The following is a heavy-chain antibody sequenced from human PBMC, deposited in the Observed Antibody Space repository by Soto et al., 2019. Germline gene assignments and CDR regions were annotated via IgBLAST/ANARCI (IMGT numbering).Heavy chain of an antibody. J-gene: IGHJ4*01. D-gene: IGHD5-12*01. CDR2: INAVNGNT. CDR1: VYTVTSDA. CDR3: ERVAWLRPTNSQRTKSLHP. Sequence: ASVKVSCKASVYTVTSDAVHWVRQAPGQRREGMGWINAVNGNTKYSQNFQLRVTSTRDTSASTAYMELSSLRSEETAVYYCERVAWLRPTNSQRTKSLHPWGQGTLVTVSS. V-gene: IGHV1-3*01.